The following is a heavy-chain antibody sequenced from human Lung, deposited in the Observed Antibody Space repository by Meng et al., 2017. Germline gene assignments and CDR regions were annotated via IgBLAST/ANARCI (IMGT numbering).Heavy chain of an antibody. Sequence: QVQLQQWGAGLLKPSETLSLTCAVYGGSFSGYYWSWIRQPPGKGLEWIGEINHSGSTNYNPSLKSRVTISVDTSKSQFSLKLSSVTAADTAVYYCARPKQANWYFDLWGRGTLVTVSS. CDR1: GGSFSGYY. CDR2: INHSGST. J-gene: IGHJ2*01. V-gene: IGHV4-34*01. CDR3: ARPKQANWYFDL. D-gene: IGHD1/OR15-1a*01.